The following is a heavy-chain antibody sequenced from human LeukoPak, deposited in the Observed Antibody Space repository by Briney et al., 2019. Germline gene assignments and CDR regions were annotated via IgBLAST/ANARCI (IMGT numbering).Heavy chain of an antibody. CDR3: ARAGAGGSFDI. V-gene: IGHV1-2*02. D-gene: IGHD2-15*01. CDR2: INPNSGGT. CDR1: GYTFTGYY. Sequence: WASVKVSFKASGYTFTGYYMHWVRQAPGQGLEWMGWINPNSGGTNYAQKFQGRVTMTRDTSISTAYMELRSLISDDTAVYYCARAGAGGSFDIWGQGTMVTVSS. J-gene: IGHJ3*02.